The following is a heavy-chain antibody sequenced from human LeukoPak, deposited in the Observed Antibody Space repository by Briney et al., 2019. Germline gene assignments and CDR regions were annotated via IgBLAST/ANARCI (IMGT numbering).Heavy chain of an antibody. CDR3: ARRLRFLEWPHHAFDI. CDR2: IWYGGSNK. D-gene: IGHD3-3*01. Sequence: PGGSLTLSCAASGFTFSSYGMHWVRQAPGKGLEWVAVIWYGGSNKYYADSVKGRFTISRDNSKNTLYLQMNSLRAEDTAVYYCARRLRFLEWPHHAFDIWGQGTMVTVSS. CDR1: GFTFSSYG. J-gene: IGHJ3*02. V-gene: IGHV3-33*08.